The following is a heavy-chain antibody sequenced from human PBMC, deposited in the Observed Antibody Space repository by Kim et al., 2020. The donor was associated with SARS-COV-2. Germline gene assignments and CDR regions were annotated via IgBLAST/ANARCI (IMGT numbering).Heavy chain of an antibody. CDR3: ARGRKETSYYDSSGKYFA. D-gene: IGHD3-22*01. V-gene: IGHV4-34*01. Sequence: SETLSLTCAVYGGSFSGYYWSWIRQPPGKGLEWIGEINHSGSTNYNPSLKSRVTISVDTSKNQLSLKLSYVTAADTAVYYYARGRKETSYYDSSGKYFA. CDR2: INHSGST. CDR1: GGSFSGYY. J-gene: IGHJ4*01.